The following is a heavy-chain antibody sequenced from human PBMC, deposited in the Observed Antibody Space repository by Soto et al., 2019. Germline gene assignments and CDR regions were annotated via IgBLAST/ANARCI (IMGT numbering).Heavy chain of an antibody. D-gene: IGHD6-13*01. CDR2: ISGSGGST. V-gene: IGHV3-23*01. Sequence: EVQLLESGGGLVQPGGSLRLSCAASGFTFSSYAMSWVRQAPGKGLEWVSDISGSGGSTYYADSVKGRFTISRDNSKNTLYLQMNSLRAEDTAVYYCAKDPGIAAAGPEYFQHWGQGTLVTVSS. CDR3: AKDPGIAAAGPEYFQH. CDR1: GFTFSSYA. J-gene: IGHJ1*01.